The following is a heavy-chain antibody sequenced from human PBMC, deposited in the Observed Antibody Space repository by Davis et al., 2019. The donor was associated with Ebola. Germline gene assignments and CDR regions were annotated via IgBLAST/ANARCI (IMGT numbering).Heavy chain of an antibody. CDR2: ISSSSSYI. D-gene: IGHD6-6*01. CDR1: GFTFSSYS. J-gene: IGHJ4*02. V-gene: IGHV3-21*01. CDR3: AKGSIAALAD. Sequence: GESLKISCAASGFTFSSYSMNWVRQAPGKGLEWVSSISSSSSYIYYADSVKGRFTISRDNAKNSLYLQMNSLRAEDTAVYYCAKGSIAALADWGQGTLVTVSS.